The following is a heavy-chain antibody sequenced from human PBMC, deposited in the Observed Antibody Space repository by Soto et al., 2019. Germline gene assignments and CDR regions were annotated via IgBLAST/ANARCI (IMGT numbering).Heavy chain of an antibody. Sequence: PSETLSLTCTVSGGSISSSSYYWGWIRQPPGKGLEWIGIIYYSGSTYYNPSLKSRVTISVDTSKNQFSLKLSSVTAADTAVYYCARGRRTTVTIDYWGQGTLVTSPQ. CDR1: GGSISSSSYY. V-gene: IGHV4-39*01. D-gene: IGHD4-17*01. J-gene: IGHJ4*02. CDR3: ARGRRTTVTIDY. CDR2: IYYSGST.